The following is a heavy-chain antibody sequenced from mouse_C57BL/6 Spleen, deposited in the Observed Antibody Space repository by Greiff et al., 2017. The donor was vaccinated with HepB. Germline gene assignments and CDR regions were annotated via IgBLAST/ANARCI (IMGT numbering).Heavy chain of an antibody. CDR1: GYTFTSYW. D-gene: IGHD2-5*01. Sequence: QVQLKQPGAELVRPGSSVKLSCKASGYTFTSYWMHWVKQRPIQGLEWIGNIDPSDSETHYNQKFKDKATLTVDKSSSTAYMQLSSLTSEDSAVYYCARSGSNPLFAYWGQGTLVTVSA. J-gene: IGHJ3*01. V-gene: IGHV1-52*01. CDR2: IDPSDSET. CDR3: ARSGSNPLFAY.